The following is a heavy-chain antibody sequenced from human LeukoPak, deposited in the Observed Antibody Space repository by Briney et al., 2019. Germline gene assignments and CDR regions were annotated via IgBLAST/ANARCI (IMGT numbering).Heavy chain of an antibody. J-gene: IGHJ4*02. CDR2: INPSGDNT. D-gene: IGHD3-22*01. Sequence: ASVKVSCKASGYTFTSYGISWVRQAPGQGLEWMGIINPSGDNTWYAQKFQGRVTMTTDTSTSTAYMELSSLTSDDSAVYYCAREEYYYDSSGFDYWGQGTLVTVSS. CDR1: GYTFTSYG. CDR3: AREEYYYDSSGFDY. V-gene: IGHV1-18*01.